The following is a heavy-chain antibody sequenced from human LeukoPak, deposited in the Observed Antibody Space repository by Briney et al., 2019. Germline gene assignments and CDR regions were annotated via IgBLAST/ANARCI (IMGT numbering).Heavy chain of an antibody. CDR2: IYYSGST. Sequence: SETLSLTCTVSGGSISSYYWSWIRQPPGKGLKWIGYIYYSGSTNYNPSLKSRVTISVDTSKNQFSLKLSSVTAADTAVYYCAREGLMITFGGVIVNREYYFDYWGQGTLVTVSS. J-gene: IGHJ4*02. V-gene: IGHV4-59*01. CDR1: GGSISSYY. D-gene: IGHD3-16*02. CDR3: AREGLMITFGGVIVNREYYFDY.